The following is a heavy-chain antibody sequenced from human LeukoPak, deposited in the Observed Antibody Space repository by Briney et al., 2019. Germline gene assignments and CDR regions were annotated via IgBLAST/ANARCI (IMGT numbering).Heavy chain of an antibody. D-gene: IGHD3-22*01. CDR2: ISYDGSNE. V-gene: IGHV3-30*07. J-gene: IGHJ4*02. CDR3: ARDLGNYYDTRGDY. CDR1: GFTFSSYA. Sequence: GRSLRLSCAASGFTFSSYAMHWVRQAPGTGLEWVAVISYDGSNEYYADSVKGRFTISRDNAKNSLYLQMNSLRAEDTAVYYCARDLGNYYDTRGDYWGQGTLVTVSS.